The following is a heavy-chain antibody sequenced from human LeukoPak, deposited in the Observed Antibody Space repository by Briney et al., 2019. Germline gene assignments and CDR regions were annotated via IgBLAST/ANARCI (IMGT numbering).Heavy chain of an antibody. CDR1: GGSISSYY. J-gene: IGHJ4*02. CDR3: AREEDSSGWFRSDY. V-gene: IGHV4-4*07. Sequence: SETLSLTCTVSGGSISSYYWSWTRQPAGKGLEWIGRIYTSGSTNYNPSLKSRVTMSVDTSKNQFSLKLSSVTAADTAVYYCAREEDSSGWFRSDYWGQGTLVTVSS. D-gene: IGHD6-19*01. CDR2: IYTSGST.